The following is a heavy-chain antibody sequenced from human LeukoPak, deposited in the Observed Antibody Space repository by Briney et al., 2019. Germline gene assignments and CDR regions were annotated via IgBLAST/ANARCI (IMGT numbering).Heavy chain of an antibody. J-gene: IGHJ4*02. Sequence: GGSLRLSCAASGFTFSNAWMSWVRQAPGKGLEWVGRIKSKTDGGTTDYAAPVKGRFTISRDDSKNTLYLQMNSPKTEDTAVYYCTTLRDGYSSSWLSYWGQGTLVTVSS. CDR3: TTLRDGYSSSWLSY. V-gene: IGHV3-15*01. D-gene: IGHD6-13*01. CDR1: GFTFSNAW. CDR2: IKSKTDGGTT.